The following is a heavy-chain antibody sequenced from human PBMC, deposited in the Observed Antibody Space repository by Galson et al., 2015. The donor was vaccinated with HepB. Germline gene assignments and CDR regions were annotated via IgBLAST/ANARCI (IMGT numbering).Heavy chain of an antibody. J-gene: IGHJ5*02. V-gene: IGHV1-69*13. CDR1: GGTFSSYA. Sequence: SVKVSCKASGGTFSSYAISWVRQAPGQGLEWMGGIIPIFGTANYAQKFQGRVTITADESTSTAYMELSSLRSEDTAVYYCARTTPELPTHVAYCGGDCYGPFDPWGQGTLVTVSS. D-gene: IGHD2-21*01. CDR2: IIPIFGTA. CDR3: ARTTPELPTHVAYCGGDCYGPFDP.